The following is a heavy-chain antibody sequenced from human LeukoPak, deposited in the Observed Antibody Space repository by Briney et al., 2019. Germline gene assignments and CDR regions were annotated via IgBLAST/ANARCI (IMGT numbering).Heavy chain of an antibody. V-gene: IGHV3-23*01. Sequence: GGSPRLSCAASGFTFSSYAMSWVRQAPGKGLEWVSAISGSGGSTYYADSVKGRFTISRDNSKNTLYLQMNSLRAEDTAVYYCAKALQVPKFGVVISGDFDYWGQGTLVTVSS. D-gene: IGHD3-3*01. CDR1: GFTFSSYA. J-gene: IGHJ4*02. CDR2: ISGSGGST. CDR3: AKALQVPKFGVVISGDFDY.